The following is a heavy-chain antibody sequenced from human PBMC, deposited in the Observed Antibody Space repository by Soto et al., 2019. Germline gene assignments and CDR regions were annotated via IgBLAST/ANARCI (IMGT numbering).Heavy chain of an antibody. CDR3: SKYKGGIRFWLQSPPVDFDY. V-gene: IGHV3-23*01. Sequence: GGSLRLSCAASGFTFSSYAMSWVRQATGKGLEWVSAISGSGGSTYYADSVKGRFTISRDNSKNTLYLQMNSLRAEDTAVYYCSKYKGGIRFWLQSPPVDFDYWGQGTLVTVSS. CDR1: GFTFSSYA. CDR2: ISGSGGST. D-gene: IGHD3-3*01. J-gene: IGHJ4*02.